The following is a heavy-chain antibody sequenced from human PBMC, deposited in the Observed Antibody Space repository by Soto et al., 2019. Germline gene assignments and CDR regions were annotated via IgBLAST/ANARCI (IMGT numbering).Heavy chain of an antibody. D-gene: IGHD2-2*01. J-gene: IGHJ6*03. V-gene: IGHV3-23*01. CDR3: AKAHAAMYYYYMDA. Sequence: GGSLRLSCTASGFNFGRYAMNWVRQAPGKGLEWVSTVSSSGLTTYYEDSVKGRFTISRDNSRNTLHLHMNGLRAEDTAIYYCAKAHAAMYYYYMDAWGKGTTVTVSS. CDR1: GFNFGRYA. CDR2: VSSSGLTT.